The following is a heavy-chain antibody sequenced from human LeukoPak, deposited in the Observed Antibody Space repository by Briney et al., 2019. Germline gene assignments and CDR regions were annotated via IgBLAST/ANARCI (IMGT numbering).Heavy chain of an antibody. V-gene: IGHV3-7*01. CDR1: GFTFSSYW. Sequence: GGSLRLSCAASGFTFSSYWMSWVRQAPGKGLEWVANIKQDGSEKYYVDSVKGRFTISRDNAKNSLYLQMNSLRAEDTAVYYCARVNPGSTGKRSYYGMDVWGQGTTVTVSS. J-gene: IGHJ6*02. D-gene: IGHD1-14*01. CDR3: ARVNPGSTGKRSYYGMDV. CDR2: IKQDGSEK.